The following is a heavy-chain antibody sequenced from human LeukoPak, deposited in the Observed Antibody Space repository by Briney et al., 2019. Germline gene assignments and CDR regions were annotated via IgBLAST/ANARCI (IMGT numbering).Heavy chain of an antibody. CDR2: ISSSSSTI. V-gene: IGHV3-48*01. CDR1: GFTFSSYS. Sequence: GGSLRLSCAASGFTFSSYSMNWDRQAPGKGLEWVSYISSSSSTIYYADSVKGRFTISRDNAKNSLHLQMNSLRAEDTAVYYCARATGRKTYWYFDLWGRGTLVTVSS. J-gene: IGHJ2*01. D-gene: IGHD4-11*01. CDR3: ARATGRKTYWYFDL.